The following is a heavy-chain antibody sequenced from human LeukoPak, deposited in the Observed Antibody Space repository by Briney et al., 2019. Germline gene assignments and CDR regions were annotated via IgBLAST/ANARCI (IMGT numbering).Heavy chain of an antibody. J-gene: IGHJ4*02. CDR2: IYSGGNT. CDR1: GFIVSSNH. CDR3: ARDDGGGSSSAGAY. V-gene: IGHV3-53*01. D-gene: IGHD6-6*01. Sequence: GGSLRLSCAASGFIVSSNHMGWVRQAPGKGLEWVSVIYSGGNTNYADSVKGRFTISRDKSKNTLYLQMNSLRVEDTAVYYCARDDGGGSSSAGAYWGQGALVTVSS.